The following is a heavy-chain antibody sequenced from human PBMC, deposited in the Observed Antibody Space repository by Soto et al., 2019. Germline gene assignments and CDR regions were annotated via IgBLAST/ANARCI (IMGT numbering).Heavy chain of an antibody. Sequence: SVKVSCKASGGTFSSYAISWVRQAPGQGLEWMGGIIPIFGTANYAQKFQGRVTITADESTSTAYMELSSLRSEDTAVYYCASPTYYYDSSGLDYWGQGTLVTVSS. CDR2: IIPIFGTA. V-gene: IGHV1-69*13. J-gene: IGHJ4*02. D-gene: IGHD3-22*01. CDR1: GGTFSSYA. CDR3: ASPTYYYDSSGLDY.